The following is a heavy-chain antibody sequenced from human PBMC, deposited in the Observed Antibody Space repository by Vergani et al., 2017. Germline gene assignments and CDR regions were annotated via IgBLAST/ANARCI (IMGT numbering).Heavy chain of an antibody. Sequence: QVQLVQSGAEVGKPGASVKISCKASGYTFTAYYIHWVRQAPEQGLEWVGVISPDGFRTFYAQKFQGRVTLTRDTSTSPVYVEVTRLRSDYTAVYYCAREPPLTGVFDYGGQGTLVTVSS. CDR1: GYTFTAYY. D-gene: IGHD3-9*01. CDR2: ISPDGFRT. CDR3: AREPPLTGVFDY. J-gene: IGHJ4*02. V-gene: IGHV1-46*03.